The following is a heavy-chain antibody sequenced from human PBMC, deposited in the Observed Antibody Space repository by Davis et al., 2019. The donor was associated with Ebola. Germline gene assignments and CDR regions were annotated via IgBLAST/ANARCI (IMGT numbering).Heavy chain of an antibody. Sequence: PSETLSLTCTVSGGSISSYYWSWIRQPPGKGLEWIGYIDYSGSTNYNPSLKSRVTISVETSKNQFSLKLSSVTAADTAVYYCASLTAGCSGGSCYPGHWGQGTLVTVSS. CDR1: GGSISSYY. J-gene: IGHJ4*02. V-gene: IGHV4-59*08. D-gene: IGHD2-15*01. CDR3: ASLTAGCSGGSCYPGH. CDR2: IDYSGST.